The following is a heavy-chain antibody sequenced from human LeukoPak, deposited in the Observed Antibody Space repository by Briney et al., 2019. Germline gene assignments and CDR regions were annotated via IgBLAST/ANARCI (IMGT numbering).Heavy chain of an antibody. CDR2: MSVSSGLI. J-gene: IGHJ4*02. D-gene: IGHD1-26*01. CDR1: GFTFSSYS. V-gene: IGHV3-21*01. Sequence: GGSLRLSXVASGFTFSSYSMNWVRQAPGKGLEWVSSMSVSSGLIYYGDSVKGRFTVSRDNAKNSLYLQMNSLRAEDTAVYYCAREFEGSASGAGYWGQGTLVTVSS. CDR3: AREFEGSASGAGY.